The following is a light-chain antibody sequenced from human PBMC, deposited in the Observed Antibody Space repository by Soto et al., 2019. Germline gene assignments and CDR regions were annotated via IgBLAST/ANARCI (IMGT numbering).Light chain of an antibody. J-gene: IGLJ1*01. CDR3: SSYTNINTRACV. Sequence: QSALTQPASVSGSPGQSITISCTGTSGDIGSYNRVSWYQQHPGKAPKLIIYEVTDRPSGVSNLFSGSKSGNTASLTISVLQAEDEAEYSCSSYTNINTRACVFGTGTKVTVL. V-gene: IGLV2-14*01. CDR2: EVT. CDR1: SGDIGSYNR.